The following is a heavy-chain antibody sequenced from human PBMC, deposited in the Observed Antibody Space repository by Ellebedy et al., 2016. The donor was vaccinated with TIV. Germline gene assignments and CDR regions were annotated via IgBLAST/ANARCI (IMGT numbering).Heavy chain of an antibody. CDR3: ARGSHYYGSGSYYNPSVDY. D-gene: IGHD3-10*01. CDR2: ISYDGSNK. J-gene: IGHJ4*02. CDR1: GFTFSSYA. V-gene: IGHV3-30-3*01. Sequence: GESLKISXAASGFTFSSYAMHWVRQAPGKGLEWVAVISYDGSNKYYADSVKGRFTISRDNSKNTPYLQMNSLRAEDTAVYYCARGSHYYGSGSYYNPSVDYWGQGTLVTVSS.